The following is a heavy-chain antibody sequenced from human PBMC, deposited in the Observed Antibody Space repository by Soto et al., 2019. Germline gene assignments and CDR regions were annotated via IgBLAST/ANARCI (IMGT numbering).Heavy chain of an antibody. D-gene: IGHD5-18*01. CDR2: IYPGDSDT. CDR1: GYSFTSYW. J-gene: IGHJ6*02. V-gene: IGHV5-51*01. CDR3: ASNTAMVTKTYYYGMDV. Sequence: PGGSLKISCKVSGYSFTSYWIGGVRQMPGKGLEWMGIIYPGDSDTRYSPSFQGQVTISADKSISTAYLQWSSLKASDTAMYYCASNTAMVTKTYYYGMDVWGQGTTVTVSS.